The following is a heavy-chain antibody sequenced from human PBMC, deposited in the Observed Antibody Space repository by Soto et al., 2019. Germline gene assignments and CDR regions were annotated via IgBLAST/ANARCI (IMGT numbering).Heavy chain of an antibody. CDR2: VSKSDYT. J-gene: IGHJ4*02. V-gene: IGHV3-21*01. D-gene: IGHD1-20*01. CDR1: GFTFTNYG. Sequence: EVQLLESGGGLVRPGGSLTLSCAVSGFTFTNYGINWVRQAPGKGLEWVSAVSKSDYTYYSESVKGRFTIARDNAGNSGYLQMDNLRAEDTAVYYCMRGDSIIIPAVAEFWGQGTLVTVSS. CDR3: MRGDSIIIPAVAEF.